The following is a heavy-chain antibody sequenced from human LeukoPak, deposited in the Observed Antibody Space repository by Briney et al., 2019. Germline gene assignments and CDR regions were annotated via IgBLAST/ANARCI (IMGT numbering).Heavy chain of an antibody. CDR1: GFTFTTYW. V-gene: IGHV3-7*01. CDR3: ARAIVWFGSDY. D-gene: IGHD3-10*01. J-gene: IGHJ4*02. Sequence: GESLRLSCAASGFTFTTYWMAWVRQFPGKGLEWVANINQDGTEKYSVDSVKGRFTISRDNAKNSLYLQMNSLRAEDTAVYYCARAIVWFGSDYWGQGTLVTVSS. CDR2: INQDGTEK.